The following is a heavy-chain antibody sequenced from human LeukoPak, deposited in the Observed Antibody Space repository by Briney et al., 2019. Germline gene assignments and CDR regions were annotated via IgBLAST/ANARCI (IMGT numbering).Heavy chain of an antibody. J-gene: IGHJ4*02. D-gene: IGHD1-26*01. Sequence: SETLSLTCTVSGYSISSGYYWGWIRQPPGKGLEWIGSIYHSGSTYYNPSLKSRVTISVDTSKNQFSLKLSSVTAADTAVYYCARGSSGSYGSFDYWGPGTLVTVSS. CDR2: IYHSGST. V-gene: IGHV4-38-2*02. CDR1: GYSISSGYY. CDR3: ARGSSGSYGSFDY.